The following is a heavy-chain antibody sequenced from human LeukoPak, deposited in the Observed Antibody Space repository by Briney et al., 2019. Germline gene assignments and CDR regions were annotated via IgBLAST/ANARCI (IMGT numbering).Heavy chain of an antibody. J-gene: IGHJ1*01. Sequence: SETLSLTCTVSGYSISSGYYWGWIRQPPGKGLEWIGSIYHSGSTYYNPSLKSRVTISVDTSKNQFSLKLSSVTAADTAVYYCARDAAAGGLSHWGQGTLVTASS. CDR3: ARDAAAGGLSH. D-gene: IGHD6-13*01. V-gene: IGHV4-38-2*02. CDR2: IYHSGST. CDR1: GYSISSGYY.